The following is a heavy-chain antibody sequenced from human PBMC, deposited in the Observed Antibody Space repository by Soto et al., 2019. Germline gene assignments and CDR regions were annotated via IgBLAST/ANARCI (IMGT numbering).Heavy chain of an antibody. CDR1: GFTFSNAW. D-gene: IGHD2-2*01. CDR3: TTDGFVVVPGENYYGMDV. CDR2: IKRKSDGGTT. J-gene: IGHJ6*02. Sequence: EVQLVESGGGLVKPGGSLRLSCAASGFTFSNAWMNWVRQAPGKGLEWVGRIKRKSDGGTTDYAAPVKGRFTISRDDSKNTLYLQMNSLKTEDTAVYYCTTDGFVVVPGENYYGMDVCGQGTTVTVSS. V-gene: IGHV3-15*07.